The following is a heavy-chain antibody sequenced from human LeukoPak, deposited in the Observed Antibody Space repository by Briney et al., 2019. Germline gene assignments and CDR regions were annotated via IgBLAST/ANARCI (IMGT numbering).Heavy chain of an antibody. V-gene: IGHV2-5*02. J-gene: IGHJ3*02. CDR3: THQIPPDGFDI. CDR1: GLSLSTSGVC. D-gene: IGHD2-2*02. CDR2: IYWDDDK. Sequence: SGPTLVNPTQTLTLTCTFSGLSLSTSGVCVSWIRQPPGKALEWLALIYWDDDKRYSPSLKSRLTITKDTSKNQVVLTMTNMDPVDTATYYCTHQIPPDGFDIWGQGTMVTVSS.